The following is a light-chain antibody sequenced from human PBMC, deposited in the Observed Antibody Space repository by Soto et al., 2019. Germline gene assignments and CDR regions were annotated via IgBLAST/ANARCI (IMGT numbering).Light chain of an antibody. CDR1: KSVIRTY. CDR2: GAS. Sequence: VWKESTSRWSLYHEKRYILSCRXWKSVIRTYLAWYQQKPGQAPRLLLYGASSRATGIPDRFSGGGSGTDFTLTISRLESEDFAVYYCQNSGMSPVRDRRFGQ. CDR3: QNSGMSPVRDRR. J-gene: IGKJ1*01. V-gene: IGKV3-20*01.